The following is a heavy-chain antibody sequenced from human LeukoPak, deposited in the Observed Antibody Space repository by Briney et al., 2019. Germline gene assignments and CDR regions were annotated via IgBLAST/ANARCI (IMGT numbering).Heavy chain of an antibody. CDR1: GFTFSTYA. J-gene: IGHJ5*02. V-gene: IGHV3-23*01. CDR2: ISGSGGST. Sequence: GGSLRLSCAASGFTFSTYAMSWVRQAPGKGLEWVSAISGSGGSTYYADSVKGRFTISRDKSKNTLYLQMNSLRAEGTAVYYCAKDVAYSGSYYSWFDPWGQGTLVTVSS. D-gene: IGHD1-26*01. CDR3: AKDVAYSGSYYSWFDP.